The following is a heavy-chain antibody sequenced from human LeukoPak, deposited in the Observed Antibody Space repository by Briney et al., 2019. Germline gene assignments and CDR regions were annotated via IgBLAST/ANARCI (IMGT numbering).Heavy chain of an antibody. D-gene: IGHD4-11*01. V-gene: IGHV3-30*09. CDR2: IGYDGDNK. CDR3: ASLPAMTTAPPDV. Sequence: PGGSLRLSCAASGFTFSNYAMDWVRQAPGKGLEWVAFIGYDGDNKFYVDSVKGRFAISRDNSKSTLYLQMNSVRVEDTAMYYCASLPAMTTAPPDVWGHGTMVTVSS. CDR1: GFTFSNYA. J-gene: IGHJ6*02.